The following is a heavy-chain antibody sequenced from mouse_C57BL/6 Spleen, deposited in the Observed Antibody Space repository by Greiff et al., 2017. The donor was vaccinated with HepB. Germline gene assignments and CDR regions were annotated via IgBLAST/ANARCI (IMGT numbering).Heavy chain of an antibody. CDR2: IWGDGST. CDR1: GFSLTSYG. Sequence: VKLVESGPGLVAPSQSLSITCTVSGFSLTSYGVSWVRQPPGKGLEWLGVIWGDGSTNYHSALISRLSISKDNSKSQVFLKLNSLQTDDTATYYCAKKGRNYYGSSLYYYAMDYWGQGTSVTVSS. CDR3: AKKGRNYYGSSLYYYAMDY. J-gene: IGHJ4*01. V-gene: IGHV2-3*01. D-gene: IGHD1-1*01.